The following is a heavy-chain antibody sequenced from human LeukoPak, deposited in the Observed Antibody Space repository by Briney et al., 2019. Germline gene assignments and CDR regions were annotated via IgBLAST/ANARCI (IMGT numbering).Heavy chain of an antibody. CDR1: GGSFSGYY. J-gene: IGHJ4*02. D-gene: IGHD3-10*01. CDR2: INHSGST. Sequence: SETLSLTCAVYGGSFSGYYWSWIRQPPGKGLEWIGEINHSGSTNYNPSLKSRVAISVDTSKNQFSLKLSSVTAADTAVYYCARVTYNGYQHFDYWGQGNLVTVS. CDR3: ARVTYNGYQHFDY. V-gene: IGHV4-34*01.